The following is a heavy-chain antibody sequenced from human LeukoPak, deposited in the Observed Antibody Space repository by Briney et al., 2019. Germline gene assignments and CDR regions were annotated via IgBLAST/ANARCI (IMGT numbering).Heavy chain of an antibody. CDR1: GYTFTIYG. Sequence: ASVKVSCKASGYTFTIYGISWVRQAPGQGLEWMGWMNPNSGNTGYAQKLQGRVTMTTDTSTSTAYMELRSLRSDDTAVYYCARVNYYDSSGYYLLDYWGQGTLVTVSS. CDR3: ARVNYYDSSGYYLLDY. CDR2: MNPNSGNT. J-gene: IGHJ4*02. V-gene: IGHV1-18*01. D-gene: IGHD3-22*01.